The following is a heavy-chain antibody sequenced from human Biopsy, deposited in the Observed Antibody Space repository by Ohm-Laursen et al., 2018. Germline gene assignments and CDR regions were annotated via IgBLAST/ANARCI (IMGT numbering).Heavy chain of an antibody. J-gene: IGHJ6*02. CDR2: INTENGNT. Sequence: ASVKVSCKASGYTFTSYGISWVRQAPGQGLEWMGWINTENGNTIYAQNLQGRVTMTADTSTSTAYMEVTSLRSDDTAVYYCARSKLEPVYYYYGMDVWGQGTTVTVSS. V-gene: IGHV1-18*01. D-gene: IGHD1-1*01. CDR1: GYTFTSYG. CDR3: ARSKLEPVYYYYGMDV.